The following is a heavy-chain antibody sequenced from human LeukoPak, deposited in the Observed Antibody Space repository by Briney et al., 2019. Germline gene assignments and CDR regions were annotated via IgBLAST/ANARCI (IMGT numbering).Heavy chain of an antibody. CDR3: ARVLWFGELLYYFDY. CDR1: GFTFSSYW. Sequence: GGSLRLSCAASGFTFSSYWMSWVRQAPGKGLEWVANIKQDGSEKYYVDSVKGRFTISRDNAKNSLYLQMNSLRAEDTAVYYCARVLWFGELLYYFDYWGQGTLVTVSS. D-gene: IGHD3-10*01. CDR2: IKQDGSEK. J-gene: IGHJ4*02. V-gene: IGHV3-7*01.